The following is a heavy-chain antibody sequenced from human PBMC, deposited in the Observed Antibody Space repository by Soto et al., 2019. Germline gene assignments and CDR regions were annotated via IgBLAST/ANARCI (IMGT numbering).Heavy chain of an antibody. CDR2: IYYSGST. V-gene: IGHV4-59*08. CDR3: ARGGWRHIDY. CDR1: GGSISVYY. D-gene: IGHD3-3*01. Sequence: QVQLQESGPGLVKPSETLSLTCTVSGGSISVYYWSWIRQPPGKGLEWIGYIYYSGSTNYNPSLMSRVTISVDTSKNQFSLKLSSVTAADTAVYYCARGGWRHIDYWGQGTLVTVSS. J-gene: IGHJ4*02.